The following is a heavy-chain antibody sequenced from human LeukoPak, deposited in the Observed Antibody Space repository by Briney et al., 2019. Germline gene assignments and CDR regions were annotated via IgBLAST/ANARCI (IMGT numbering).Heavy chain of an antibody. J-gene: IGHJ4*02. CDR1: GGSFSGYY. CDR2: INHSGST. Sequence: DPSETLSLTCAVYGGSFSGYYWSWIRQPPGKGLEWIGEINHSGSTNYNPSLKSRVTISVDTSKNQFSLKLSSVTAADTAVYYCASSYGVVDLRGQFDYWGQGTLVTVSS. V-gene: IGHV4-34*01. CDR3: ASSYGVVDLRGQFDY. D-gene: IGHD2-15*01.